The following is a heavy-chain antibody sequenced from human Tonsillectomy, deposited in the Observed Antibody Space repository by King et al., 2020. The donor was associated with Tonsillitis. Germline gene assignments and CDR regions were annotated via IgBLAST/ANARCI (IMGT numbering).Heavy chain of an antibody. CDR2: ISWNSGGT. CDR1: GFTFDDYA. CDR3: AKDTRALYDFWTGSFDY. J-gene: IGHJ4*02. V-gene: IGHV3-9*01. D-gene: IGHD3-3*01. Sequence: VQLVQSGGGLVQPGRSLRLSCAASGFTFDDYAMHWVRQAPGKGLEWVSGISWNSGGTGYADSVKGRFTISRDNAKNSLYLQMNSLRAEDTALYYCAKDTRALYDFWTGSFDYWGQGTLVIVSS.